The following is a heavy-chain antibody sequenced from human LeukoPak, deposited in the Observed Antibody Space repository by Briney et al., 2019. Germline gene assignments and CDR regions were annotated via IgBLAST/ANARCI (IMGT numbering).Heavy chain of an antibody. V-gene: IGHV3-30*04. CDR3: AYYHVNEEPPTF. J-gene: IGHJ4*02. CDR1: GFTFSSYA. Sequence: GGSLRPSCAASGFTFSSYAMHWVGQAPGKGLDWVAVISYDGSNKYYADPVKGRFTVSRDNSKNMLYLQMSSLRAEDTAVYYCAYYHVNEEPPTFWGQGTLVTVSS. CDR2: ISYDGSNK. D-gene: IGHD1-1*01.